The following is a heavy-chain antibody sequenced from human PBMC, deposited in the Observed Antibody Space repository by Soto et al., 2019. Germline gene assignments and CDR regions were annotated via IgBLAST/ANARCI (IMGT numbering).Heavy chain of an antibody. J-gene: IGHJ6*02. CDR1: GCSFTSYW. CDR2: IYPGDSDT. CDR3: ARTSAAGKYYYGMDV. D-gene: IGHD6-13*01. V-gene: IGHV5-51*01. Sequence: GESLKISCKGSGCSFTSYWITWVRQMPGKGLEWMGIIYPGDSDTRYSPSFQGQVTISADKSISTAYLQWSSLKASDTAMYYCARTSAAGKYYYGMDVWGQGTTVTVSS.